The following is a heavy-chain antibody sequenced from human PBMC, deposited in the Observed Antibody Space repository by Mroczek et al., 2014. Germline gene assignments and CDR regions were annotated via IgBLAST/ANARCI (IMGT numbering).Heavy chain of an antibody. CDR3: ARAKVYSGSPGGAFDI. CDR2: INPNSGGT. CDR1: GYTFTGYY. D-gene: IGHD1-26*01. J-gene: IGHJ3*02. V-gene: IGHV1-2*02. Sequence: SGAEVKKPGASVKVSCKASGYTFTGYYMHWVRQAPGQGLEWMGWINPNSGGTNYAQKFQGRVTMTRDTSISTAYMELSRLRSDDTAVYYCARAKVYSGSPGGAFDIWGQRTMVTVSS.